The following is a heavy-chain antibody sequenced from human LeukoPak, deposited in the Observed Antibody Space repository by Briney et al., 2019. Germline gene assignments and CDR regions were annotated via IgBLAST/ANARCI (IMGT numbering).Heavy chain of an antibody. V-gene: IGHV4-39*01. CDR2: IYYSGST. Sequence: SETLSLTCTVSGGSISSSSYYWGWIRQPPGKGLEWIGSIYYSGSTYYNPSLKSRVTISVDTSKNQFSLKLNSVTAADTAVYYCARHEIRIYYGSGTLNWFDTWGQGTLVTVSS. CDR1: GGSISSSSYY. CDR3: ARHEIRIYYGSGTLNWFDT. D-gene: IGHD3-10*01. J-gene: IGHJ5*02.